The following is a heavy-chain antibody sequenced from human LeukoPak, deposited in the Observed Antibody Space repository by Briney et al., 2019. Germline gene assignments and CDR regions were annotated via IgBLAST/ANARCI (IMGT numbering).Heavy chain of an antibody. Sequence: GGSLRLSCAASGFTFSSYAMSWVRQAPGKGLEWVSAISGSGGSTYYADSVKGRLTISRDNSKDTLYLQRNSLRAEDTAVYYCAKSSNYFYYWGQGTLGTVSS. J-gene: IGHJ4*02. CDR1: GFTFSSYA. CDR2: ISGSGGST. CDR3: AKSSNYFYY. V-gene: IGHV3-23*01.